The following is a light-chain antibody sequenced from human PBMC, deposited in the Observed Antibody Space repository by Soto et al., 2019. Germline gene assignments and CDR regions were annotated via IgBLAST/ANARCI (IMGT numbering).Light chain of an antibody. V-gene: IGLV1-47*01. CDR2: RNN. CDR1: SSNIGSNY. J-gene: IGLJ7*01. Sequence: QSVLTQPPSASGTPGQRVTISCSGSSSNIGSNYVYWYQQLPGTAPKLLIYRNNQRPSGVPDRFSGSKSGTSASLAISGLRSEDDADYYCAAWDDSLRAVFGGGTQLTVL. CDR3: AAWDDSLRAV.